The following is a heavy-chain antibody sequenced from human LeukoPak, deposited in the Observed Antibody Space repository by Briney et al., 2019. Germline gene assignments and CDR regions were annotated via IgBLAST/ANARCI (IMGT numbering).Heavy chain of an antibody. J-gene: IGHJ5*02. D-gene: IGHD3-22*01. CDR3: ARGGYYYDSSGYYP. CDR2: IYYSGST. CDR1: GGSISSYY. Sequence: PSETLSLTCTVSGGSISSYYWSWIRQPPGKGLEWIGYIYYSGSTNYNPSLKSRVTISVDTSKNQFSLKLSSVTAVDTAVYYCARGGYYYDSSGYYPWGQGTLVTVSS. V-gene: IGHV4-59*01.